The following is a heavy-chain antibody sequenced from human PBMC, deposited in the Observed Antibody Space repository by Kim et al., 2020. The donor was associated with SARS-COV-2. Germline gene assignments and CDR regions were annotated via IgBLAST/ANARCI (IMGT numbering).Heavy chain of an antibody. V-gene: IGHV3-33*01. CDR2: IWHDGSNK. CDR1: GFTFSSYG. CDR3: ARGSDILSGSPGY. J-gene: IGHJ4*02. D-gene: IGHD3-9*01. Sequence: GGSLRLSCAASGFTFSSYGMHWVRQAPGKGLEWVAVIWHDGSNKYYADSVKGRFTISRDNSKNTLYLHMNSLRAEDTAVYYCARGSDILSGSPGYWGQGTLVTVSS.